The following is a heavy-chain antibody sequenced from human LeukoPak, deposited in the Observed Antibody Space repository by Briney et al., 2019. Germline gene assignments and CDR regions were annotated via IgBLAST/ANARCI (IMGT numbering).Heavy chain of an antibody. J-gene: IGHJ4*02. CDR3: AKDIDYDSRGFDY. D-gene: IGHD3-22*01. CDR1: GFTFDDYA. CDR2: ISWNSGSI. V-gene: IGHV3-9*01. Sequence: GGSLRLSCAASGFTFDDYAMHWVWQAPGKGLEWVSGISWNSGSIGYADSVKGRFTISRDNAKNSLYLQMNSLRAEDTALYYCAKDIDYDSRGFDYWGQGTLVTVSS.